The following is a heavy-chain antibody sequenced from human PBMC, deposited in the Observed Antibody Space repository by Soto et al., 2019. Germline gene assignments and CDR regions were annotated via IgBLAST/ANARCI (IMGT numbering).Heavy chain of an antibody. D-gene: IGHD1-26*01. CDR3: ARVRGFYSGSERGGLGMDV. CDR1: GFTFSSYS. J-gene: IGHJ6*02. CDR2: ISSSSSTI. Sequence: EVQLVESGGGLVQPGGSLRLSCAASGFTFSSYSMNWVRQAPGKGLEWVSYISSSSSTIYYADSVKGRFTISRDNAKNSRYLQMNSRRDEDTAVYYCARVRGFYSGSERGGLGMDVWGQGTTVTVSS. V-gene: IGHV3-48*02.